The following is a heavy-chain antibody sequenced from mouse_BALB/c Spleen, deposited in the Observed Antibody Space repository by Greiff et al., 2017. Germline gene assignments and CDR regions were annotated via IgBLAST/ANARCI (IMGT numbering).Heavy chain of an antibody. D-gene: IGHD2-4*01. CDR2: IWAGGST. CDR3: ARSLMITGGYYYAMDY. Sequence: VKLQASGPGLVAPSQSLSITCPVSGFSLTSYGVHWVRQPPGKGLEWLGVIWAGGSTNYNSALMSRLSISKDNSKSQVFLKMNSLQTDDTAMYYCARSLMITGGYYYAMDYWGQGTSVTVSS. V-gene: IGHV2-9*02. J-gene: IGHJ4*01. CDR1: GFSLTSYG.